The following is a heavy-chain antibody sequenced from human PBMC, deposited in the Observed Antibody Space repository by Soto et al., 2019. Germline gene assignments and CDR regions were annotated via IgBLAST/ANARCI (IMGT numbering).Heavy chain of an antibody. CDR1: GFTVSTYG. CDR3: TGEVASGY. Sequence: QVQLVESGGGVVQPGRSLRLSCAVSGFTVSTYGMHWVRQAPGKGLEWVAVISRDGGTKYYADSVKGRFTISRDNSRNRLFLEMNSLRGDDMGVYYCTGEVASGYWGQGTLVIVSS. CDR2: ISRDGGTK. D-gene: IGHD2-8*02. V-gene: IGHV3-30*03. J-gene: IGHJ4*02.